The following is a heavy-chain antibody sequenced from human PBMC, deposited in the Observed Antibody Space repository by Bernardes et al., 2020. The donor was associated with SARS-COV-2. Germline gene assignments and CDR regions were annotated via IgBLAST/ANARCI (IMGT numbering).Heavy chain of an antibody. Sequence: GGSLRLSCAASGFTFSSYGMHWVRQAPGKGLEWVAVIWYDGSNKYYADSVKGRFTISRDNSKNTLYLQMNSLRAEDTAVYYCAREYSSSWYGYYYYGMDVWGQGTTVTVSS. D-gene: IGHD6-13*01. CDR1: GFTFSSYG. CDR2: IWYDGSNK. CDR3: AREYSSSWYGYYYYGMDV. V-gene: IGHV3-33*01. J-gene: IGHJ6*02.